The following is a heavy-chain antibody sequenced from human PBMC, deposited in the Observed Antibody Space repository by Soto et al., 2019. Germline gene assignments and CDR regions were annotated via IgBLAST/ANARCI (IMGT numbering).Heavy chain of an antibody. CDR3: AGTQLVRYYFDY. Sequence: SVKVSCKASGGTFSSYASSWVRQAPGQGLEWMGGIIPIFGTANYAQKFQGRVTITADESTSTAYMELSSLRSEDTAVYYCAGTQLVRYYFDYWGRGTLVTVSS. D-gene: IGHD6-13*01. J-gene: IGHJ4*02. CDR1: GGTFSSYA. CDR2: IIPIFGTA. V-gene: IGHV1-69*13.